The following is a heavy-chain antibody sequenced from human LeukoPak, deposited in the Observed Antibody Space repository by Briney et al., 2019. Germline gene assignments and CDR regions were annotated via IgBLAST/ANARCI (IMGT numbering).Heavy chain of an antibody. CDR3: ARLYCSITSCYAGDY. V-gene: IGHV3-21*01. D-gene: IGHD2-2*01. Sequence: GGSLRLSCAASGFTFSAYWISWVRQSPGKGLEWVSSISSDSNHIYYADSVKGRFTISRDNAKNSLYLQMNSLRAEDTAVYYCARLYCSITSCYAGDYWGQGTLVTVSS. J-gene: IGHJ4*02. CDR1: GFTFSAYW. CDR2: ISSDSNHI.